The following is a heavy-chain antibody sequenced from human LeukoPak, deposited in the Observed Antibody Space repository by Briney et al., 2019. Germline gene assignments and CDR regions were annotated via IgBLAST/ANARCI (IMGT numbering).Heavy chain of an antibody. Sequence: SETLSLTCTVSGGSISSYYWSWIRQPPGKGLELFGYIYYTGSTKYNPSLKNRVPISVDTSKNQFSLKLRSETAADTAVYYFVRGIAAAGLYFDYWGQGTLVTVSS. CDR2: IYYTGST. CDR3: VRGIAAAGLYFDY. V-gene: IGHV4-59*01. J-gene: IGHJ4*02. CDR1: GGSISSYY. D-gene: IGHD6-13*01.